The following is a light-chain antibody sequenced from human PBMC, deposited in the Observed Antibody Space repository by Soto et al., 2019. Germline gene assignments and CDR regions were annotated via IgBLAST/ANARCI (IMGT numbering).Light chain of an antibody. V-gene: IGKV3-20*01. CDR2: GAS. CDR3: LQYGTPWWT. J-gene: IGKJ1*01. CDR1: QSVPANY. Sequence: EIVLTQSPGTLSLSPGERVTLSCGASQSVPANYLAWYQQKPRQAPRLLIYGASNRATGIPDRFSGGGSGKDFTLTVSRLEPEDFAVYFCLQYGTPWWTFGQGARVEIK.